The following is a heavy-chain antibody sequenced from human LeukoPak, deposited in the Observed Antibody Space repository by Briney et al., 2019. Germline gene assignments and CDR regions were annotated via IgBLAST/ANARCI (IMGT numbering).Heavy chain of an antibody. CDR1: GGTFSSYA. CDR2: IIPIFGTA. D-gene: IGHD3-16*01. Sequence: ASVKVSCKASGGTFSSYAISWVRQAPGQGLEWMGGIIPIFGTANYAQKFQGRVTITTDESTSTAYMELSSLRSEDTAVYYCASAVFYVWGSPFDYWGQGTLVPVSS. V-gene: IGHV1-69*05. CDR3: ASAVFYVWGSPFDY. J-gene: IGHJ4*02.